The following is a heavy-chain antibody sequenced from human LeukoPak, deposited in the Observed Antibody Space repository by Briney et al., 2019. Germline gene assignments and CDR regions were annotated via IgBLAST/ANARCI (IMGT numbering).Heavy chain of an antibody. CDR3: AREMGHDLAEFDS. D-gene: IGHD3-3*01. CDR2: IYYTGMT. Sequence: SETLSLTCSVSGGSITSISYFWDWIRQPPGKGLEWIGTIYYTGMTYYNPSLKSRVTISIDTSKNQFSLKLQSVTAADTSFYYCAREMGHDLAEFDSWGQGTLVTVSS. CDR1: GGSITSISYF. J-gene: IGHJ4*02. V-gene: IGHV4-39*07.